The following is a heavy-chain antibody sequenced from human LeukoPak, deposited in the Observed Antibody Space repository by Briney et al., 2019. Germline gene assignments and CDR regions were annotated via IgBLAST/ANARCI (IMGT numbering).Heavy chain of an antibody. V-gene: IGHV3-74*01. D-gene: IGHD3-9*01. CDR1: GFTFSTYW. Sequence: GGSLRLSCAASGFTFSTYWMHWVRQAPGKGLVWVSRINGDGSNTDYADSVKGRITISRDNAKNTLYLQMNSLRVEDTAVYYCARPPDILTGKNWFDSWDQGTLVTVSS. CDR2: INGDGSNT. CDR3: ARPPDILTGKNWFDS. J-gene: IGHJ5*01.